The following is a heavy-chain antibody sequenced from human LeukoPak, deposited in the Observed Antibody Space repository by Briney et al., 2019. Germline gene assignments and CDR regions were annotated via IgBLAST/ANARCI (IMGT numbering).Heavy chain of an antibody. J-gene: IGHJ4*02. CDR3: GRGRSRND. Sequence: GGSLRLSCEASGFTFSKYWMSWVRQAPGKGLECVANIAEDGSKKYDVDSVKGRITISRDNAKNTLYLQMNSLRVDDTAVYYCGRGRSRNDWGRGTLVTVSS. CDR1: GFTFSKYW. D-gene: IGHD5-24*01. V-gene: IGHV3-7*01. CDR2: IAEDGSKK.